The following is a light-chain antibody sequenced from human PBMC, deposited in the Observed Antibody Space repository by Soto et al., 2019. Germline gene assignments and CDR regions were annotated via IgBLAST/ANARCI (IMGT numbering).Light chain of an antibody. CDR1: SSDVGDYNY. CDR3: SSYTSSSTYV. Sequence: QSVLTQPASVSGSPVQSITISCTGTSSDVGDYNYVSWYQQHPGKAPKLMIYDVSNRPSGVSNRFSGSKSGNTASLTISGLQAEDEADYYCSSYTSSSTYVFATGTKVTVL. V-gene: IGLV2-14*01. CDR2: DVS. J-gene: IGLJ1*01.